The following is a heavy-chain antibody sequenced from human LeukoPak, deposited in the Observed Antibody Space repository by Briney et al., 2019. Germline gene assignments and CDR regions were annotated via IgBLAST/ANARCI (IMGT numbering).Heavy chain of an antibody. CDR1: GGSISSYY. CDR2: IYTSGSA. Sequence: PSETLSLTCTVSGGSISSYYRSWIRQPAGKGLEWIGRIYTSGSANYNPSLKSRVTMSVDTSKNQFSLKLSSVTAADTAVYYCARDQSIVVVTGKAPAFDIWGQGTMVTVSS. D-gene: IGHD3-22*01. CDR3: ARDQSIVVVTGKAPAFDI. V-gene: IGHV4-4*07. J-gene: IGHJ3*02.